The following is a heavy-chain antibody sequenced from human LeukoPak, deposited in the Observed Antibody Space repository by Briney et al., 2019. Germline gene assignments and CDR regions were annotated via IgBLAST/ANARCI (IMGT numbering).Heavy chain of an antibody. CDR2: IHHSGST. CDR3: AREVGYCSSTSCYDYYYYGMDV. D-gene: IGHD2-2*01. CDR1: GVSIVSNYW. V-gene: IGHV4-4*02. J-gene: IGHJ6*02. Sequence: SETVPLTCAVSGVSIVSNYWWNWVRQSPGKGLEWIGQIHHSGSTNYNPSLKSRVTISVDTSKNQFSLKLSSVTAADTAVYYCAREVGYCSSTSCYDYYYYGMDVWGQGTTVTVSS.